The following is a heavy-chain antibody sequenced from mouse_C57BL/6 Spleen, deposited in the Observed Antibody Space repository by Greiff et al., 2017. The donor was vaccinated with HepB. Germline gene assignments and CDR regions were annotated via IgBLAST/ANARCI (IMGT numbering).Heavy chain of an antibody. CDR3: AREYYGCCGAY. CDR2: IEPSDSQT. J-gene: IGHJ3*01. CDR1: GYTFTSYW. D-gene: IGHD2-3*01. V-gene: IGHV1-52*01. Sequence: QVQLKQPGAELVRPGSSVKLSCKASGYTFTSYWMQWVKQRPRQGLEWIGKIEPSDSQTHYNQKFKDKATFTVDKSSSTAYMQLSSLASEDSAVYYCAREYYGCCGAYWGQGTLLTVSS.